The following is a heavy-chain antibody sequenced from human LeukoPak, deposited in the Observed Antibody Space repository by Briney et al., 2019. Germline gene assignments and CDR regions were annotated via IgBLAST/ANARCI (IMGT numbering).Heavy chain of an antibody. CDR2: IYHSGST. D-gene: IGHD4-17*01. Sequence: SETLSLTCTVSGYSISSGYYWGWIRQPPGKGLEWIGSIYHSGSTYYNPSLKSRVTISVDTSKNQFSLKLSSVTAADTAVYYCASPFYGAQYYFDYWGQGTLVTVSS. CDR1: GYSISSGYY. J-gene: IGHJ4*02. CDR3: ASPFYGAQYYFDY. V-gene: IGHV4-38-2*02.